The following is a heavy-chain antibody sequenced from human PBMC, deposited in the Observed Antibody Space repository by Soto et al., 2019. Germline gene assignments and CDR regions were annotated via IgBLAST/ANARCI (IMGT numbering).Heavy chain of an antibody. CDR3: ARGHYDFWSGYFATIDY. CDR2: MHNSGST. J-gene: IGHJ4*02. CDR1: GGSISSYC. Sequence: SETLSLTCTVSGGSISSYCWSWIRQPPGKGLEWIGYMHNSGSTKYNPSLKSRVTISADTSKNQFSLKLSSVTAADSAVYYCARGHYDFWSGYFATIDYWGQGTLVTV. V-gene: IGHV4-59*08. D-gene: IGHD3-3*01.